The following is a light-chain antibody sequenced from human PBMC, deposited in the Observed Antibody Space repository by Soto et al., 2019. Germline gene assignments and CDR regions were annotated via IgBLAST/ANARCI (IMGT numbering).Light chain of an antibody. Sequence: QSVLTQSPSASASLGASVKLTCTLRSGHSSYAIAWHQQQPEKGPRYLMKLDSDGSHTTGDAIPDRVSGYSSGAERYLTISSLQSEDEADYYCQTWGTGIHVVFGGGTKLTVL. J-gene: IGLJ2*01. V-gene: IGLV4-69*01. CDR1: SGHSSYA. CDR2: LDSDGSH. CDR3: QTWGTGIHVV.